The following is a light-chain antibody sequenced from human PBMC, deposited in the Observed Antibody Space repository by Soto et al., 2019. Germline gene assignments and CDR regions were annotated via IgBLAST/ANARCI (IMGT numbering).Light chain of an antibody. J-gene: IGKJ1*01. CDR3: QQYGTAPWT. Sequence: EVVLTQSPGPLSLSSGERATLSWRASQSVINSYLAWYQQKHGQAPRLVLYGAYNRATGIPDRFSGSGSGTDFTLTISRLETEDFAVYYCQQYGTAPWTFGQGTKVDIK. CDR1: QSVINSY. V-gene: IGKV3-20*01. CDR2: GAY.